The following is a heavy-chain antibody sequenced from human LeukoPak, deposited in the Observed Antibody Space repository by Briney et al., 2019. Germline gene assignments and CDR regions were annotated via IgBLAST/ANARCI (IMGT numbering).Heavy chain of an antibody. V-gene: IGHV1-69*05. CDR3: ARGPVIAAAGYYFDY. CDR2: IIPIFGTA. D-gene: IGHD6-13*01. CDR1: GGTFSSYA. Sequence: SVKVSCKASGGTFSSYAISWVRQAPGQGLEWMGGIIPIFGTANYAQKFQGRVTITTDESTSTAYMELSRLRSEDTAVYYCARGPVIAAAGYYFDYWGQGTLVTVSS. J-gene: IGHJ4*02.